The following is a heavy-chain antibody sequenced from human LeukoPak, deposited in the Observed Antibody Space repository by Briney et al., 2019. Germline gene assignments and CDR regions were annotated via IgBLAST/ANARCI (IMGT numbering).Heavy chain of an antibody. V-gene: IGHV3-30-3*01. CDR2: ISYDGSKK. CDR1: GFTFSSYA. Sequence: PGRSLRLSCAASGFTFSSYAIHWVRQAPGKGLEWVVVISYDGSKKYYADSVKGRFTISRDNTKNTLYLQMNSLRAEDTAVYYCARDMVAGSRRGFFDYWGQGTLVTVSS. D-gene: IGHD6-19*01. J-gene: IGHJ4*02. CDR3: ARDMVAGSRRGFFDY.